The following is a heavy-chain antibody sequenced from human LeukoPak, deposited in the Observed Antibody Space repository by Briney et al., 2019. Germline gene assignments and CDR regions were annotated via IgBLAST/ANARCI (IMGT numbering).Heavy chain of an antibody. Sequence: PSKTLSLTCAVYGGSFSGYYWSWIRQPPGKGLEWIGEINHSGSTNYNPSLKSRVTISVDTSKNQFSLKLSSVTATDTAVYYCARGGSRFMVRGVTIDYWGQGTLVTVSS. V-gene: IGHV4-34*01. CDR1: GGSFSGYY. CDR3: ARGGSRFMVRGVTIDY. CDR2: INHSGST. D-gene: IGHD3-10*01. J-gene: IGHJ4*02.